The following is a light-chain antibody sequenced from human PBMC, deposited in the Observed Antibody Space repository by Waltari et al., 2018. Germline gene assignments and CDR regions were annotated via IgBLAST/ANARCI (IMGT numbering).Light chain of an antibody. CDR2: RNY. J-gene: IGLJ3*02. CDR1: TSNIGSNS. V-gene: IGLV1-47*01. CDR3: ATWDDTLSGPRV. Sequence: QSVLTQPPSVSGTPGQRVTISCSGTTSNIGSNSVYWYQQLPGTAPKLLIYRNYQRPSGVPTLLSGSRSGTSASLAISGLQSEDEADYYCATWDDTLSGPRVFGGGTRLTVL.